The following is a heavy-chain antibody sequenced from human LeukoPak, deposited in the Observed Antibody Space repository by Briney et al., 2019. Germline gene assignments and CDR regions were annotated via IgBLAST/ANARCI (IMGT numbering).Heavy chain of an antibody. D-gene: IGHD3-22*01. CDR3: ARAADSSGPGAFDI. J-gene: IGHJ3*02. CDR1: GFMFSLYT. V-gene: IGHV3-21*01. CDR2: ISSGSIHL. Sequence: GGSLRLSCAASGFMFSLYTMSWVRQAPGKGLEWVSSISSGSIHLYYADSLKGRFTISRDNAKDSLNLQLNSLRADDTAIYYCARAADSSGPGAFDIWGQGTMVTVSS.